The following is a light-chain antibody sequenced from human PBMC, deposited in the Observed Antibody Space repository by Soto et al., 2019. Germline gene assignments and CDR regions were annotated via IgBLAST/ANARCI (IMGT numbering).Light chain of an antibody. Sequence: DVVLTQSPLSLPVALGQPASISCRSSQSLVFSDGNIYLNWFHQRPGQSPRRLIYKVSNRDSGVPDRLSGSGSGTDFTLKISRVEAEDVGVYYCMQGTRWLWTFGQATKVEIK. J-gene: IGKJ1*01. V-gene: IGKV2-30*01. CDR1: QSLVFSDGNIY. CDR3: MQGTRWLWT. CDR2: KVS.